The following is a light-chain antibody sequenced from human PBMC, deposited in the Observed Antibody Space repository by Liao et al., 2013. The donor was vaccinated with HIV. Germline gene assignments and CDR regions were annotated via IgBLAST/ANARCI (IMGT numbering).Light chain of an antibody. CDR3: QTWDTNSWV. CDR2: QDT. CDR1: KVGDKY. V-gene: IGLV3-1*01. Sequence: SYELTQPPSVSVSPGQTATITCSGDKVGDKYVSWNQQRPGQSPVLVIYQDTKRPSGIPERFSGSNSGNTATLTISETQALDEADYFCQTWDTNSWVFGGGTKLTVL. J-gene: IGLJ3*02.